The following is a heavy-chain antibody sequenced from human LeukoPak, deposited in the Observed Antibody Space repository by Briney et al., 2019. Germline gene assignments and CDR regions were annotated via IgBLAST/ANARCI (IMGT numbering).Heavy chain of an antibody. CDR1: GGTFSSYA. CDR3: ARDLVSGSSQGDY. D-gene: IGHD6-6*01. J-gene: IGHJ4*02. Sequence: SVKVSCKASGGTFSSYAISWVRQAPGQGLEWMGGIIPIFGTANYAQKFQGRVTITADESTSTAYMELSSLRSEDTAVYYCARDLVSGSSQGDYWGQGTLVTVSS. V-gene: IGHV1-69*13. CDR2: IIPIFGTA.